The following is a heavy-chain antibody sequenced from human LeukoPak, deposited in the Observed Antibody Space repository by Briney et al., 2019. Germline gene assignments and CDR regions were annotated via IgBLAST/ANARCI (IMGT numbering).Heavy chain of an antibody. CDR3: AREGNAVDY. D-gene: IGHD4-23*01. CDR2: IKQDGTEK. Sequence: GGSLRLSCVVSGFTFSSYWMSWVRQAPGKGLEWVANIKQDGTEKYYVDSVKGRFTISRDNAKNSLYLQMNSLRAEDTAVYYCAREGNAVDYWGQGTLVTVSS. V-gene: IGHV3-7*01. J-gene: IGHJ4*02. CDR1: GFTFSSYW.